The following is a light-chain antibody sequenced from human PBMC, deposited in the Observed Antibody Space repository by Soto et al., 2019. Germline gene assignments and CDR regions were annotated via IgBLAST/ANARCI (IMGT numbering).Light chain of an antibody. V-gene: IGKV3-15*01. CDR2: GAS. CDR3: QQYNNWPPYT. Sequence: EIVMTQSPATLSLSPGERATLSCRASQSVSSNLAWYQQKPGQAPRLLIYGASTRATGIPARFSGSGSGTEVTLTISSLQYEDFSVYYCQQYNNWPPYTFGQGTKLEIK. J-gene: IGKJ2*01. CDR1: QSVSSN.